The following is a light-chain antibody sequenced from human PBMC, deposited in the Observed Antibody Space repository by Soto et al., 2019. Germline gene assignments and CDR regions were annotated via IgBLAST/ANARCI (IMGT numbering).Light chain of an antibody. CDR3: CSYADTSTFWVV. CDR1: SSDFGGYNV. Sequence: QSALTQPASVSGSPGQSITISCSGTSSDFGGYNVVSWYQHHPGKAPKLIIYEGTKRPSGVSNRFSGSKSGNAASLTISGLQTEAEADYDCCSYADTSTFWVVFGGGTKLTVL. J-gene: IGLJ3*02. CDR2: EGT. V-gene: IGLV2-23*03.